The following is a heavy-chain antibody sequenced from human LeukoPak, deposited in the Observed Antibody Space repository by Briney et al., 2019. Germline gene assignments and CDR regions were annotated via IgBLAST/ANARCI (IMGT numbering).Heavy chain of an antibody. CDR2: IRYNGSNK. CDR1: GFTFSSYG. V-gene: IGHV3-30*02. D-gene: IGHD3-3*01. Sequence: GGSLRLSCAASGFTFSSYGMHWVRQAPGKGLEWVAFIRYNGSNKYYADSVKGRFTISRDNSKNTLYLQMNSLRAEDTAVYYCANAHDFWSGYCDYWGQGTLVTVSS. J-gene: IGHJ4*02. CDR3: ANAHDFWSGYCDY.